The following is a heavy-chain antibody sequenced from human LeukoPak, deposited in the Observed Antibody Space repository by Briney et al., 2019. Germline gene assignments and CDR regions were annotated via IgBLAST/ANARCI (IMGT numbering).Heavy chain of an antibody. Sequence: PSETLSLTCTVSGASISGSGYYLGWIRQPPGKGLEWIGNIYYTGSTYYNASLQSRVTISIDMSKNQFSLRLSSVTAADTAMYYCVKSGGYGLIDYWGQGTLVTVSS. D-gene: IGHD6-19*01. CDR1: GASISGSGYY. J-gene: IGHJ4*02. CDR2: IYYTGST. V-gene: IGHV4-39*01. CDR3: VKSGGYGLIDY.